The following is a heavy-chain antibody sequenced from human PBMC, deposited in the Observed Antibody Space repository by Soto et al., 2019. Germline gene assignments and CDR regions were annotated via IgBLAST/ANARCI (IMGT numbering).Heavy chain of an antibody. CDR1: GYTFNNYG. J-gene: IGHJ5*02. D-gene: IGHD2-21*02. V-gene: IGHV1-18*01. Sequence: GASVKVSCKASGYTFNNYGVTWVRQAPGQGLEWMGWISAYNGNTNYAQKLQGRITMTTDTSTSTAHMELRSLRSDDTAVYYCARGGIAPAIRVLNWFDPWGQGTLVTVSS. CDR3: ARGGIAPAIRVLNWFDP. CDR2: ISAYNGNT.